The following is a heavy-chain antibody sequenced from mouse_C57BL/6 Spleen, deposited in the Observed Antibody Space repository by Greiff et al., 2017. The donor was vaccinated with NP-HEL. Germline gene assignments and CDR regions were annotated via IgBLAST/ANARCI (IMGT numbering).Heavy chain of an antibody. V-gene: IGHV1-18*01. Sequence: SGPELVKPGASVKIPCKASGYTFTDYNMDWVKQSHGKSLEWIGDINPNNGGTIYNQKFKGKATLTVDKSSSTAYMELRSLTSEDTAVYYCARSLHYYGSPHWYFDVWGTGTTVTVSS. CDR2: INPNNGGT. J-gene: IGHJ1*03. CDR1: GYTFTDYN. D-gene: IGHD1-1*01. CDR3: ARSLHYYGSPHWYFDV.